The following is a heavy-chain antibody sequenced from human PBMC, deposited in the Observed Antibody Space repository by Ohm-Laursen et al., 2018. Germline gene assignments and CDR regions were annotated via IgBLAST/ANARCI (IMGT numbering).Heavy chain of an antibody. CDR1: GGSISSYY. V-gene: IGHV4-34*01. J-gene: IGHJ2*01. Sequence: SETLSLTCTVSGGSISSYYWSWIRQPPGKGLEWIGEINHSGSTNYNPSLKSRVTISVDTSKNQFSLKLSSVTAADTAVYYCARGSTVVTDYFDLWGRGTLVTVSS. D-gene: IGHD4-23*01. CDR2: INHSGST. CDR3: ARGSTVVTDYFDL.